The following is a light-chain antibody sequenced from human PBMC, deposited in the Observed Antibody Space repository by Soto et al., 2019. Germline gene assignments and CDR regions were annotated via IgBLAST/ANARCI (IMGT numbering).Light chain of an antibody. CDR1: SSDGGGYNY. CDR3: SSYTSSSTLGPYV. V-gene: IGLV2-14*01. Sequence: QSVLTQPASVSGSPGQSITISCTGTSSDGGGYNYVSWYQQHPGKAPKLMIYDVSNRPSGVSNRFSGSKSGNTASLTISGLQAEDEADYYCSSYTSSSTLGPYVFGTGTKLTVL. J-gene: IGLJ1*01. CDR2: DVS.